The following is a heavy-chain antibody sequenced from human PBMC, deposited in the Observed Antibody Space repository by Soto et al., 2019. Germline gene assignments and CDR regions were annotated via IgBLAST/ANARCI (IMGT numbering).Heavy chain of an antibody. Sequence: GGSLRLSCAASGFTFSSYSMNWVRQAPGKGLEWVSSISSSSSYIYYADSVKGRFTISRDNAKNSLYLQMNSLRAEDTAVYYCARGDTAAAGTWFDPWGQGTLVTVSS. CDR1: GFTFSSYS. D-gene: IGHD6-13*01. CDR2: ISSSSSYI. CDR3: ARGDTAAAGTWFDP. J-gene: IGHJ5*02. V-gene: IGHV3-21*01.